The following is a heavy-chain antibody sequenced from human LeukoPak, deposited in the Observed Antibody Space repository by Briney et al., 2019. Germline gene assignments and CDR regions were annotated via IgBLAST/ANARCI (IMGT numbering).Heavy chain of an antibody. CDR3: ARRARGSSTSSGQYYFDY. V-gene: IGHV5-51*01. CDR2: IYPGDSDT. CDR1: GYSFTSYW. D-gene: IGHD2-2*01. J-gene: IGHJ4*02. Sequence: GESLEISCKGSGYSFTSYWIAWVRQMPGKGLEWMGIIYPGDSDTRYSPSFQGQVTISADKSISTAYLQWSSLKASDTAMYYCARRARGSSTSSGQYYFDYWGQGTLVTVPS.